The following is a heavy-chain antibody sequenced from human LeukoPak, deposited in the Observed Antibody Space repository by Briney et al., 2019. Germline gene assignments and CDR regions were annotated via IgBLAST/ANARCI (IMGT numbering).Heavy chain of an antibody. Sequence: GGSLRLSCAASGFTFSSYSMNWVRQAPGKWLEWVSSITSSSSYIYYADSVKGRFTISRDNAKNSLYLQMNSLGDEDTAVYYCASGRNVGITGTTGAFDIWGQGTMVTVSS. D-gene: IGHD1-7*01. CDR1: GFTFSSYS. V-gene: IGHV3-21*01. CDR3: ASGRNVGITGTTGAFDI. CDR2: ITSSSSYI. J-gene: IGHJ3*02.